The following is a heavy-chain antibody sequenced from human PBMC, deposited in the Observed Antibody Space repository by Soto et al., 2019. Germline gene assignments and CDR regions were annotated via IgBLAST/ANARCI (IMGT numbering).Heavy chain of an antibody. D-gene: IGHD4-17*01. CDR2: IYYSGST. V-gene: IGHV4-59*01. J-gene: IGHJ4*02. Sequence: ASETLSLTCTVSGGSISSYYWGWIRQPPGKGLEWIGYIYYSGSTNYNPSLKSRVTMSVGTSKNQFSLRLSSVTSADTAVYYCARVLLTTVVTPYFEYWGQGTLVTVSS. CDR3: ARVLLTTVVTPYFEY. CDR1: GGSISSYY.